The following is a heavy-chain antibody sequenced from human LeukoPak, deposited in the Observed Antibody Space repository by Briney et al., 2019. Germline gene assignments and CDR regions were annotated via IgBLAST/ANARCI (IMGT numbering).Heavy chain of an antibody. CDR1: GYTFTDYY. CDR3: ARVRVSFEARIAAAGTNYYYYYMDV. Sequence: ASVKVSCKASGYTFTDYYLHWVRQTPGQGLEWMAWINPNSGGTKYAQQLQDRVTMTRDTSISTAYMEVSRLTSDDTAVYYCARVRVSFEARIAAAGTNYYYYYMDVWGKGTTVTVSS. V-gene: IGHV1-2*02. J-gene: IGHJ6*03. D-gene: IGHD6-13*01. CDR2: INPNSGGT.